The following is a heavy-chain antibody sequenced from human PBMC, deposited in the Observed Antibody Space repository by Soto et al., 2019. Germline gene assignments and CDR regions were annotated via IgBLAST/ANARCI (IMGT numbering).Heavy chain of an antibody. CDR1: GGSISSYY. CDR2: IYYSGST. V-gene: IGHV4-59*01. D-gene: IGHD2-15*01. J-gene: IGHJ3*02. CDR3: AREGDCSGGSCYSSDAFDI. Sequence: QVQLQESGPGLVKPSETLSLTCTVSGGSISSYYWSWIRQPPGKGLEWIGYIYYSGSTNYNPSLKSRVTISVDTSKNQFSLKLSSVTAADTAVYYCAREGDCSGGSCYSSDAFDIWGQGTMVTVSS.